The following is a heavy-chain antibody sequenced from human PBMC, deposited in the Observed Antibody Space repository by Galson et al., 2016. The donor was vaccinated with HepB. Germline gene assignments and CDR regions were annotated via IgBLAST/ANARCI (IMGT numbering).Heavy chain of an antibody. Sequence: SETLSLTCTVSGGSISTYYWSWIRQPPGKGLEWIGYIYYSGSTNYNPSLKSRVTISVDTSKNQFSLKLSSVTAADTAVYYCARYTWIPLCPTDSFDYWGQGTLVTVSS. D-gene: IGHD5-18*01. CDR3: ARYTWIPLCPTDSFDY. CDR2: IYYSGST. J-gene: IGHJ4*02. CDR1: GGSISTYY. V-gene: IGHV4-59*01.